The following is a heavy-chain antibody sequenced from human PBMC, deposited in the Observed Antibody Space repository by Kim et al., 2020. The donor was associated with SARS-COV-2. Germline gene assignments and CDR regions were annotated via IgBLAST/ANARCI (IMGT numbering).Heavy chain of an antibody. CDR1: GGSISSSSYY. J-gene: IGHJ4*02. V-gene: IGHV4-39*01. D-gene: IGHD6-19*01. Sequence: SETLSLTCTVSGGSISSSSYYWGWIRQPPGKGLEWIGSIYYSGSTYYNPSLKSRVTISVDTSKNQFSLKLSSVTAADTAVYYCAAVAGTYYWGQGTLVTVSS. CDR3: AAVAGTYY. CDR2: IYYSGST.